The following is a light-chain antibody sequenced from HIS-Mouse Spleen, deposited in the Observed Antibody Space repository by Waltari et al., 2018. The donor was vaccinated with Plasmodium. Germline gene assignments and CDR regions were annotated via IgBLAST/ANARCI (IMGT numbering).Light chain of an antibody. CDR3: QQYNSYWT. CDR1: QSISSW. J-gene: IGKJ1*01. CDR2: KAS. Sequence: DIQLTQSPSTLSASVGARVTITCRASQSISSWLAWYQQKPGKAPKLLIYKASSLESGVPSRFSGSGSGTEFTLTISSLQPDDFATYYCQQYNSYWTFGQATKVEIK. V-gene: IGKV1-5*03.